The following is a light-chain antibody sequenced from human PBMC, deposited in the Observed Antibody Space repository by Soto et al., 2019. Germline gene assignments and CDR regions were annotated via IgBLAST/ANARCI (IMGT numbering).Light chain of an antibody. J-gene: IGKJ4*01. Sequence: DIQMTQSPSTLSASVGDRVTITCRASQSISSWLAWYQQKPGKAPKFLIYKASNLEVGVPSRFSGSGSGTEFTLTISSLQPDDFATYYCQQYNSYSLTFGGGTMVEMK. CDR1: QSISSW. CDR3: QQYNSYSLT. V-gene: IGKV1-5*03. CDR2: KAS.